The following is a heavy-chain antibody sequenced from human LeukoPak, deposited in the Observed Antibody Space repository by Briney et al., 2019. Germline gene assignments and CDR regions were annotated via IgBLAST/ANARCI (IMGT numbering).Heavy chain of an antibody. Sequence: ASVKVSCKASGYTFTNYYMQWVRQAPGQGLEWMGIIDPSGGDTRYAQTFQGRVTLTMDTSTSTVYMQVSSLRSEDTAVYYCAKVREYCATTSCYAPFDSWGHGTLVTVSS. CDR1: GYTFTNYY. J-gene: IGHJ4*01. CDR2: IDPSGGDT. D-gene: IGHD2-2*01. CDR3: AKVREYCATTSCYAPFDS. V-gene: IGHV1-46*01.